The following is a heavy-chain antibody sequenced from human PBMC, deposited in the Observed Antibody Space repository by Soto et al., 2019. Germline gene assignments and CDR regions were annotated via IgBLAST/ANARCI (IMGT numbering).Heavy chain of an antibody. CDR3: GWGANQYFES. J-gene: IGHJ4*02. D-gene: IGHD3-16*01. V-gene: IGHV3-15*07. CDR1: GLTVSDVW. CDR2: IRSRSAGGTT. Sequence: EVHLVESGGDLVQPGVSLRLSCAVSGLTVSDVWLNWVRQAPGKGLEWVGRIRSRSAGGTTQYAAPVKDRFTISRDESKNTVYLQMSSLKTEDTAVYFCGWGANQYFESWGQGTRVIVSS.